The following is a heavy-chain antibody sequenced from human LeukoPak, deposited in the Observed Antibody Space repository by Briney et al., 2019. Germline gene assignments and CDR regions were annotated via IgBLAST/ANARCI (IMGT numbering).Heavy chain of an antibody. D-gene: IGHD3-16*01. V-gene: IGHV1-69*04. J-gene: IGHJ4*02. CDR3: ATLSYGGSFYYFDY. Sequence: GASVKVSCKASGGTFSSYAISWVRQAPGQGLEWMGRIIPILGIANYAQKIQGRVTITADKSTSTAYMELSSLRSEDTAVYYCATLSYGGSFYYFDYWGQGTLVTVSS. CDR1: GGTFSSYA. CDR2: IIPILGIA.